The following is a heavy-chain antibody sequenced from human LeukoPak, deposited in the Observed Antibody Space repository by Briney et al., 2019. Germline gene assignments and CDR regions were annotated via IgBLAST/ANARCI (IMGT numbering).Heavy chain of an antibody. V-gene: IGHV3-74*03. Sequence: GGSLRLSCSASGFTFSSYWMHWVRQAPGKGLVWVSRINSDGSSTKYADSVKGRFTISRDNAKNTLYVQMNNLRAEDTAVYYCARVDPKAPGDYSWGRGTLVTVSS. CDR1: GFTFSSYW. CDR2: INSDGSST. CDR3: ARVDPKAPGDYS. D-gene: IGHD2-2*03. J-gene: IGHJ4*02.